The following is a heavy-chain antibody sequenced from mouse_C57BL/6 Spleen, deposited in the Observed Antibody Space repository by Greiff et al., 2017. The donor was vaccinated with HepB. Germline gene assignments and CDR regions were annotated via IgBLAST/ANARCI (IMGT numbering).Heavy chain of an antibody. V-gene: IGHV3-6*01. D-gene: IGHD4-1*01. J-gene: IGHJ3*01. CDR3: AKELGEKFAY. CDR2: ISYDGSN. Sequence: ESGPGLVKPSQSLSLTCSVTGYSITSGYYWNWIRQFPGNKLEWMGYISYDGSNNYNPSLKNRISITRGTSKNQFFLKLNSVTTEDTATYYCAKELGEKFAYWGQGTLVTVSA. CDR1: GYSITSGYY.